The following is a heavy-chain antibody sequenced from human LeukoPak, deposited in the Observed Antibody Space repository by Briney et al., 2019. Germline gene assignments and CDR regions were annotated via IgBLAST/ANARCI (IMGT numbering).Heavy chain of an antibody. D-gene: IGHD6-13*01. CDR1: GFTFSDYY. CDR3: ARSRSWYLPDWFDP. V-gene: IGHV3-11*01. Sequence: PGGSLRLSCAASGFTFSDYYMSWIRQAPGKGLEWVSYISSSGSTIYYADSVKGRFTISRDNAKNSLYLQMNSLRAEDTAVYYCARSRSWYLPDWFDPWGQGTLVTVSS. J-gene: IGHJ5*02. CDR2: ISSSGSTI.